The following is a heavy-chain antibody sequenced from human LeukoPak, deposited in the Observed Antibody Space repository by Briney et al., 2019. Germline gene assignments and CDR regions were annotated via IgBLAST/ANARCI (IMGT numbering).Heavy chain of an antibody. CDR3: ARRVYSNYVGGAFDI. D-gene: IGHD4-11*01. Sequence: SETLSLTCTVSGGSISNYYWSWIRQPPGKGLEWIGYIYYSGTTYYNPSLKSRVTISVDTSKNQFSLKLSSVTAADTAVYYCARRVYSNYVGGAFDIWGQGTMVTVSS. CDR2: IYYSGTT. CDR1: GGSISNYY. J-gene: IGHJ3*02. V-gene: IGHV4-59*01.